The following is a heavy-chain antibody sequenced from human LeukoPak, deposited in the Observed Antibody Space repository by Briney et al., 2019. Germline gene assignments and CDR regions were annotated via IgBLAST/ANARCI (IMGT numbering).Heavy chain of an antibody. V-gene: IGHV3-23*01. CDR3: AKLSPRLGFDY. D-gene: IGHD2/OR15-2a*01. CDR2: ISGSGGST. CDR1: GFTFSSYG. J-gene: IGHJ4*02. Sequence: GGSLRLSCAASGFTFSSYGMHWVRQAPGKGLEWVSAISGSGGSTYYADSVKGRFTISRDNSKNTLYLQINSLRAEDTAVYYCAKLSPRLGFDYWGQGTLVTVSS.